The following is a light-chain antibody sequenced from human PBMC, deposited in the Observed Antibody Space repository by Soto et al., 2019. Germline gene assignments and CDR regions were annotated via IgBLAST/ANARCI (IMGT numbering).Light chain of an antibody. Sequence: EIVLTQSPATLSLSPGDRATLSCRASQSVTTGLAWYQQKPGRAPRLFIYDTSNRAPGIPARFSGSGSGTDFTLTISSIEPEDFAVYYGQQHSSWPPGYTFGQGTKLEIK. CDR3: QQHSSWPPGYT. CDR2: DTS. J-gene: IGKJ2*01. CDR1: QSVTTG. V-gene: IGKV3-11*01.